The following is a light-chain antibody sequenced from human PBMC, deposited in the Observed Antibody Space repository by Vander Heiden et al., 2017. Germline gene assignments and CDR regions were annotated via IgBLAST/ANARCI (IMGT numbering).Light chain of an antibody. J-gene: IGKJ4*01. CDR1: QGIYDY. CDR2: AAS. CDR3: QQYNSYPLT. V-gene: IGKV1-16*02. Sequence: DIQMTQSPSSLSASVGDRVTITCRASQGIYDYLAWFQQNPGKAPQPLIYAASSMQSGVPSKFSGSGSGTDFTLTISSLQPEDSATYYCQQYNSYPLTFGGGTKMEIK.